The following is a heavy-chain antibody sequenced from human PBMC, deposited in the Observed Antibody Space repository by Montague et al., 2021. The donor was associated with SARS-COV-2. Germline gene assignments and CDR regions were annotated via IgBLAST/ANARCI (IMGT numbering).Heavy chain of an antibody. V-gene: IGHV4-59*08. D-gene: IGHD3-10*01. CDR3: ARQLRVRRTWQVGDYNHYGMDV. Sequence: SETLSPTCTVSGGSIGNYHWNWIRQPPGKGLEWIAYIYYSGSTNYNPSLQSRVTISVDTSRNQFSLRLTSVTAADTAVYYCARQLRVRRTWQVGDYNHYGMDVWGQGTTVSVSS. J-gene: IGHJ6*02. CDR2: IYYSGST. CDR1: GGSIGNYH.